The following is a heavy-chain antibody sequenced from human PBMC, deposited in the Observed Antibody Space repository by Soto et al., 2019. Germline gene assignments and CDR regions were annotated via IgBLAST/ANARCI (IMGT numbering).Heavy chain of an antibody. D-gene: IGHD3-10*01. Sequence: EVELVESRGGSVQPGGSLRLSCAASGFTFSSYFMNWVRQAPGKGLVWVSRIDNDGGTTNYADSVKGRFTISRDNAKNTLYLQMNSLRAEDTAVYYCTRGYYGPDYWGQGTLVTVSS. CDR1: GFTFSSYF. J-gene: IGHJ4*02. V-gene: IGHV3-74*01. CDR3: TRGYYGPDY. CDR2: IDNDGGTT.